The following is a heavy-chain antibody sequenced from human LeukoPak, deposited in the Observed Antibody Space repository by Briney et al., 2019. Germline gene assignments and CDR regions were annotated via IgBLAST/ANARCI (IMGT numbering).Heavy chain of an antibody. J-gene: IGHJ4*02. Sequence: PSETLSLTCSVSGGSISSYYWSWVRQAPGRGLEWVSAISGRGDRTQYADSVKGRFTISRDNSKNTLYLQMSSLRAEDTAVYYCAKDLGYYYVRGEGNFYDYWGQGTLVTVSS. D-gene: IGHD3-16*01. V-gene: IGHV3-23*01. CDR2: ISGRGDRT. CDR1: GGSISSYY. CDR3: AKDLGYYYVRGEGNFYDY.